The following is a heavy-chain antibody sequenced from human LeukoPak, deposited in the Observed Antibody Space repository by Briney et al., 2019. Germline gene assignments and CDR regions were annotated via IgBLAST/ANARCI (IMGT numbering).Heavy chain of an antibody. V-gene: IGHV1-2*02. D-gene: IGHD6-19*01. J-gene: IGHJ4*02. CDR1: GYTFTGYY. CDR2: INPNSGGT. CDR3: ARAPGYTSGWYYFDY. Sequence: ASVKVSCKASGYTFTGYYMHWVGQAPGQGLEWMGWINPNSGGTNYAQKFQGRVTMTRDTSISTAYMELSRLRSDDTAVYYCARAPGYTSGWYYFDYWGQGTLVTVSS.